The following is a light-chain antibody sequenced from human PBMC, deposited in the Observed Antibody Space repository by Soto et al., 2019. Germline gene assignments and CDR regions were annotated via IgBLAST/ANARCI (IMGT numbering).Light chain of an antibody. V-gene: IGLV2-14*01. CDR2: DVS. CDR3: SSYTGTRVV. Sequence: QSALSQPASVSGSPGQSITISCTGFSSDVGDYNYVSWYQQHPGKAPILMLYDVSYRPSGISHRFSGSKSGNTASLTISGLQAEDEADYYCSSYTGTRVVFGGGTQLTVL. J-gene: IGLJ2*01. CDR1: SSDVGDYNY.